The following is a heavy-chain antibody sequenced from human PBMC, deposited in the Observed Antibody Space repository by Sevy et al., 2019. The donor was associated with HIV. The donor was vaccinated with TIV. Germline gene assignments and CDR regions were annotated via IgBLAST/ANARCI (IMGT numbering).Heavy chain of an antibody. CDR1: GFTFNTHA. CDR2: ISGPGYST. V-gene: IGHV3-23*01. J-gene: IGHJ3*01. Sequence: GGSLRLSCAASGFTFNTHAMNWVRQAPGKGLEWVSVISGPGYSTHYADSVKGRFTISRDNSKNTLYLQMNSLRADDTAVYYCAKALNPALESMIEVIFPTLKGLDVWGQGTMVTVSS. CDR3: AKALNPALESMIEVIFPTLKGLDV. D-gene: IGHD3-22*01.